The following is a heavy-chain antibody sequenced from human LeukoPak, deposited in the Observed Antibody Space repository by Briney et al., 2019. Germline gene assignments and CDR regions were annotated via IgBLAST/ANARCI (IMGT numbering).Heavy chain of an antibody. Sequence: GGSLRLSCAASGFTFSSYAMHWVRQAPGKGLEWVAVISYDGSNKYNADSVKGRFTISRDNSKNTLYLQMNSLRAEDTAVYYCARDGDHCSSTSCLGYWGQGTLVTVSS. V-gene: IGHV3-30-3*01. D-gene: IGHD2-2*01. J-gene: IGHJ4*02. CDR1: GFTFSSYA. CDR2: ISYDGSNK. CDR3: ARDGDHCSSTSCLGY.